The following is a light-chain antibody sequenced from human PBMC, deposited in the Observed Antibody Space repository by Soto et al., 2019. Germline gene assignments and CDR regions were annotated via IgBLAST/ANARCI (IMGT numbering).Light chain of an antibody. V-gene: IGLV2-14*01. CDR3: SSYTSIDTWV. J-gene: IGLJ3*02. Sequence: QSVLTQPASVSGSPGQSITISCTGTSSDVGGYNHVSWYQQYPGKAPKVKIYAVNNRPSGVSDRFSGSKSGNTASLTISGLQPEDEADYYCSSYTSIDTWVFGGGTKLTVL. CDR1: SSDVGGYNH. CDR2: AVN.